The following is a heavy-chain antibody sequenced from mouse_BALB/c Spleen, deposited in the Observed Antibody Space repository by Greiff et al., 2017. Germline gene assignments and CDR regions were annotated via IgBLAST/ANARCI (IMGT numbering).Heavy chain of an antibody. V-gene: IGHV1S22*01. Sequence: LQQSGSELVRPGASVKLSCKASGYTFTSYWMHWVKQRPGQGLEWIGNIYPGSGSTNYDEKFKSKATLTVDTSSSTAYMQLSSLTSEDSAVYYCTRGGYYDGGFAYWGQGTLVTVSA. CDR1: GYTFTSYW. CDR2: IYPGSGST. D-gene: IGHD1-1*01. CDR3: TRGGYYDGGFAY. J-gene: IGHJ3*01.